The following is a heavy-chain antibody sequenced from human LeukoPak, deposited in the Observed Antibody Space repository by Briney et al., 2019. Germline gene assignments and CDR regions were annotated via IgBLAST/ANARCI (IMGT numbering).Heavy chain of an antibody. D-gene: IGHD3-9*01. J-gene: IGHJ2*01. CDR3: AREYYDILTGYYHYWYFDL. CDR1: GYTLTGYY. V-gene: IGHV1-2*02. Sequence: ASVKVSCKASGYTLTGYYMHWVRQAPGQGLEWMGWINPNSGGTNYAQKFQGRVTMTRDTSISTAYMELSRLRSDDTAVYYCAREYYDILTGYYHYWYFDLWGRGTLVTVSS. CDR2: INPNSGGT.